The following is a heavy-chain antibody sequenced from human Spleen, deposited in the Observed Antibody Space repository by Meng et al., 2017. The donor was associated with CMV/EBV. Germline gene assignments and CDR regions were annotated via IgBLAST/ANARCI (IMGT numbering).Heavy chain of an antibody. D-gene: IGHD3-3*01. CDR2: ISSSSSTI. J-gene: IGHJ6*02. CDR1: GFTFSNYG. V-gene: IGHV3-48*04. CDR3: ARDTYYDFWSGYLAHVSGYYGMDV. Sequence: GESLKISCAASGFTFSNYGIHWVRQAPGKGLEWVSYISSSSSTIYYADSVKGRFTISRDNAKNSLYLQMNSLRAEDTAVYYCARDTYYDFWSGYLAHVSGYYGMDVWGQGTTVTVSS.